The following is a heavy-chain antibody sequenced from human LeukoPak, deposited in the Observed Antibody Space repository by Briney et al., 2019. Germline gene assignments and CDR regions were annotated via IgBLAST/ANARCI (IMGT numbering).Heavy chain of an antibody. V-gene: IGHV4-59*01. Sequence: ASETLSLTCTVSGGSISSYYWSWIRQPPGKGLEWIGYIYYSGSTNYNPSLKSRVTISVDTSKNQFFLNLSSVIAADTAVYYCARDLDYYDSSGYYPEHAFDIWGQGTMVTVSS. CDR2: IYYSGST. CDR3: ARDLDYYDSSGYYPEHAFDI. CDR1: GGSISSYY. J-gene: IGHJ3*02. D-gene: IGHD3-22*01.